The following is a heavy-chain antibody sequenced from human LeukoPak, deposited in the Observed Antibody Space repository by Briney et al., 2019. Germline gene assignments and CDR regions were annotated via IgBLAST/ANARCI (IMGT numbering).Heavy chain of an antibody. Sequence: GESLKISSKGSGYSFTNYWIGWVRQMPGKGLEWMGIIYPGDSDTRYSPSFQGQVTISADKSISTAFLQWSSLKAADTAMYYCARRGITSGDYWGQGTLVTVSS. D-gene: IGHD3-10*01. J-gene: IGHJ4*02. V-gene: IGHV5-51*01. CDR2: IYPGDSDT. CDR3: ARRGITSGDY. CDR1: GYSFTNYW.